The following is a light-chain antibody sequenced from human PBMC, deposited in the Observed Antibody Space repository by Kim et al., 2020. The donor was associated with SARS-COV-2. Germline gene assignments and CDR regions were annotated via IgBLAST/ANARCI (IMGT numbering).Light chain of an antibody. Sequence: QPASISCRSSQSLLLSDGLTYLYWYVQRPGQSPQLLVHEVSSRFSGVPDRFTGNGSRTDFTLSISRVEAEDVGVYYCMQGIHPWTFGQGTKVDIK. CDR1: QSLLLSDGLTY. CDR2: EVS. V-gene: IGKV2-29*03. J-gene: IGKJ1*01. CDR3: MQGIHPWT.